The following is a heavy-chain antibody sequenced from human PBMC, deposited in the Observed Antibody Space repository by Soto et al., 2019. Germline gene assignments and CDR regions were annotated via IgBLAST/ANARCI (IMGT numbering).Heavy chain of an antibody. D-gene: IGHD4-17*01. J-gene: IGHJ5*02. CDR1: GGSINSDTYY. V-gene: IGHV4-39*01. Sequence: QLQLQESGPGLVKPSETLALTCTVSGGSINSDTYYWGWIRQPPGKGLEWIGTIHYSGTIYYNSSLKSRVTISVDTSNNQFSVRLSSVTAADTAVYYCARRGGDYVGWFAPWGQGTLVSVSS. CDR2: IHYSGTI. CDR3: ARRGGDYVGWFAP.